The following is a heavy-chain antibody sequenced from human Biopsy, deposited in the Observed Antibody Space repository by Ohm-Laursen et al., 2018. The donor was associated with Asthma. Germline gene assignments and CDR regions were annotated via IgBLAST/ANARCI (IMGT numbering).Heavy chain of an antibody. CDR1: GFVFSQCG. CDR3: ARQSGQEYGDSIPFDT. Sequence: SLRLSCAAPGFVFSQCGMHWVRQGPGKGLEWVAFVSSDGHNKYYEDSVKGRFTISRDNSRNRLYLQINSLTVEDSAVYFCARQSGQEYGDSIPFDTWGQGTKVAVSS. V-gene: IGHV3-30*03. CDR2: VSSDGHNK. D-gene: IGHD3-22*01. J-gene: IGHJ3*02.